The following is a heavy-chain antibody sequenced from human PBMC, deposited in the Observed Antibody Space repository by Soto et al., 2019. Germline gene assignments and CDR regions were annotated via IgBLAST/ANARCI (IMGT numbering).Heavy chain of an antibody. V-gene: IGHV1-69*01. CDR2: IILISGTA. J-gene: IGHJ6*02. CDR3: ARSQGSSTSLEIYYYYYYGMDV. D-gene: IGHD2-2*01. Sequence: QVQLVQSGAEVKKPGSSVKVSCKASGGTFSSYATSWVRQAPGQGLEWMGGIILISGTANYEQKFQARVTITADESTSTAYMELSSLRSEDTAVYYCARSQGSSTSLEIYYYYYYGMDVWGQGTTVTVSS. CDR1: GGTFSSYA.